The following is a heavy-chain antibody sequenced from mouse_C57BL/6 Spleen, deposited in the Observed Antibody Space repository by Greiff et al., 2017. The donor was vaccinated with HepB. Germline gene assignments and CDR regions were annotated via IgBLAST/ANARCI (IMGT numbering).Heavy chain of an antibody. D-gene: IGHD1-1*01. CDR1: GYAFSSSW. CDR2: IYPGDGDT. V-gene: IGHV1-82*01. CDR3: AGDYGCSYGY. Sequence: QVQLQQSGPELVKPGASVKISCKASGYAFSSSWMNWVKQRPGKGLEWIGRIYPGDGDTNYNGKFKGKATLTADKSSSTAYMQLSSLTSEDAAVYFCAGDYGCSYGYWGQGTTLTVSS. J-gene: IGHJ2*01.